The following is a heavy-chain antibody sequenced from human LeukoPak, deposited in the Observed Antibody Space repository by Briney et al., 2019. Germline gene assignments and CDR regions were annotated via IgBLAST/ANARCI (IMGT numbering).Heavy chain of an antibody. Sequence: GGSLRLSCAASGFTFSSYSMTWVRQAPGKGLEWVSSISSSSSYIYYADSVKGRFTISRDNAKNSLYLQMNSLRAEDTAVYYCARALDYDFWSGARGSSAFDIWGQGTMVTVSS. CDR3: ARALDYDFWSGARGSSAFDI. V-gene: IGHV3-21*01. CDR2: ISSSSSYI. CDR1: GFTFSSYS. J-gene: IGHJ3*02. D-gene: IGHD3-3*01.